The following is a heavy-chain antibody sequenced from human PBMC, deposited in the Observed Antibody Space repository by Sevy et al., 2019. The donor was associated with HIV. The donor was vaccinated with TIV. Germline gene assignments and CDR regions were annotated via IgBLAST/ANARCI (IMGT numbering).Heavy chain of an antibody. CDR3: ARVLSLPLGELSPPDY. V-gene: IGHV3-30-3*01. J-gene: IGHJ4*02. CDR1: KFTFSSHA. D-gene: IGHD3-16*02. CDR2: ISYDGSNK. Sequence: GGSLRLSCAASKFTFSSHAMHWVRQAPGKGLEWVAVISYDGSNKYFADSVKGRFTISRDNSKNTLYLQMNSLRAEDTAVYYCARVLSLPLGELSPPDYWGQRTLVTVSS.